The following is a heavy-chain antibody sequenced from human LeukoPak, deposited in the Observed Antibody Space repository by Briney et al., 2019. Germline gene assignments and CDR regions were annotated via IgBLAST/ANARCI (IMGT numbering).Heavy chain of an antibody. V-gene: IGHV4-39*07. J-gene: IGHJ6*03. Sequence: KSSETLSLTCTVSGGSISSSSYYWGWIRQPPGKGLEWIGEINHSGSTNYNPSLKSRVTISVDTSKNQFSLKLSSVTAADTAVYYCARGNPLLRGYYYYYYMDVWGKGTTVTVSS. D-gene: IGHD1-14*01. CDR1: GGSISSSSYY. CDR2: INHSGST. CDR3: ARGNPLLRGYYYYYYMDV.